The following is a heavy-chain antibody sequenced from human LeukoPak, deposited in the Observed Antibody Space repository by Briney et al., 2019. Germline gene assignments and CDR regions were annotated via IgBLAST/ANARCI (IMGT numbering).Heavy chain of an antibody. D-gene: IGHD2-15*01. J-gene: IGHJ4*02. CDR1: GFTFSSYD. CDR3: ASSFCSGGNCYYYFDY. V-gene: IGHV3-13*01. Sequence: GGSLRLSCAASGFTFSSYDMHWVRQVTGKYLEWVSAIGTTGDTYYPGSVKGRFTISRDNAKNSLYLQMNSLRAEDTAVYYCASSFCSGGNCYYYFDYWGQGTLVTVSS. CDR2: IGTTGDT.